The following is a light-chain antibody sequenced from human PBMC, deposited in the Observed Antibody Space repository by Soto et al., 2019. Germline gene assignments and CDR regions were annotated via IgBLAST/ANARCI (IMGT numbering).Light chain of an antibody. Sequence: QSALTQPASVSGSPGQSITISCTGTSSDVGGYNYVSWYHQHPGKAPKLMIYEVSNRPSGVSNRFSGSKSGITASLTISGLQAEDEADYYCSSYTSSSTWVFGGGTKVTVL. J-gene: IGLJ3*02. CDR1: SSDVGGYNY. CDR3: SSYTSSSTWV. V-gene: IGLV2-14*01. CDR2: EVS.